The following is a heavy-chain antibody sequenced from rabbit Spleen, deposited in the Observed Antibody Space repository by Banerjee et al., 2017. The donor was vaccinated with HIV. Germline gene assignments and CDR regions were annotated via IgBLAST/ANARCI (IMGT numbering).Heavy chain of an antibody. CDR2: IDLVFGRT. Sequence: HLKESGGGLVQPGGSLKLSCKASGFDFSSYGVSWIRQAPGKGLEWIGYIDLVFGRTYYASWVNGRFIISSHNAQNTLYLQLNSLTAADTATYFCVRGASSSGYYSLWGQGTMVT. CDR1: GFDFSSYG. V-gene: IGHV1S7*01. D-gene: IGHD1-1*01. J-gene: IGHJ3*01. CDR3: VRGASSSGYYSL.